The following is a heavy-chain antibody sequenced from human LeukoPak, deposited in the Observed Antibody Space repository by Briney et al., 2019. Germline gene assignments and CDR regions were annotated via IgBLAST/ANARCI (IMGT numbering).Heavy chain of an antibody. Sequence: KTSETLSLTCAVYGGSFSGYYWSWIRQPPGKGLEWIGEINHSGSTNYNPSLKSRVTISVDTSKNQFSLKLSSVTAADTAVYYCARGARYDSSDYYYWNDAFDIWGQGTMVTVSS. CDR2: INHSGST. V-gene: IGHV4-34*01. D-gene: IGHD3-22*01. J-gene: IGHJ3*02. CDR1: GGSFSGYY. CDR3: ARGARYDSSDYYYWNDAFDI.